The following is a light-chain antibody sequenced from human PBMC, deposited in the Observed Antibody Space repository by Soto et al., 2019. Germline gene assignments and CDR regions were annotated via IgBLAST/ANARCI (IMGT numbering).Light chain of an antibody. CDR1: SSDVGSYNL. CDR2: EGT. V-gene: IGLV2-23*01. Sequence: QPVLTQPASVSGSPGQSITISCTGTSSDVGSYNLVSWYQQHTGKAPKLMIYEGTKRPSGVSNRFSGSKSGNTASLTISGLQAEDEADYYCCSYAGSSTLVFGGGTKLTVL. J-gene: IGLJ2*01. CDR3: CSYAGSSTLV.